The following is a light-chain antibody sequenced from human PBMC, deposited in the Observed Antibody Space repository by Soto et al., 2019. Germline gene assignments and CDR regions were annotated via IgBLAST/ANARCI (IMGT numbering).Light chain of an antibody. Sequence: QSALTQPASVSGSPGQSITISCTGTSSDVGNYNFVSWYQHHPGKAPKLLIYEVSNRPSGVSNRFSGSKSANTASLTISGLQVEDEADYYCSSYTGSNTLAFGGGTKVTVL. V-gene: IGLV2-14*01. CDR2: EVS. CDR1: SSDVGNYNF. CDR3: SSYTGSNTLA. J-gene: IGLJ3*02.